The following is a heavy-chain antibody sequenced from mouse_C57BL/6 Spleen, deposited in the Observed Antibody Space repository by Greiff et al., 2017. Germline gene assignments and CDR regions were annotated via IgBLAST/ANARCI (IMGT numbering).Heavy chain of an antibody. V-gene: IGHV1-76*01. CDR3: ARGEDAMDY. CDR1: GYTFTDYY. J-gene: IGHJ4*01. Sequence: QVTLKVSGAELVRPGASVKLSCKASGYTFTDYYINWVKQRPGQGLEWIARIYPGSGNTYYNEKFKGKATLTAEKSSSTAYMQLSSLTSEDSAVYFCARGEDAMDYWGQGTSVTVSS. CDR2: IYPGSGNT.